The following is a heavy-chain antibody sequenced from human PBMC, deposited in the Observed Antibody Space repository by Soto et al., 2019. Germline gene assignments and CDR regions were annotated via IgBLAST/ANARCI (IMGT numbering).Heavy chain of an antibody. D-gene: IGHD2-15*01. J-gene: IGHJ5*02. CDR2: IYYDGTT. V-gene: IGHV4-30-4*01. Sequence: SETLSLTCSVSRGSINSGDYFWSWIRQPPGKGLEWIAYIYYDGTTYYNPSLQSRGTISVDTSKNHFSLKVNSVTAADTAVYFCGRAGRRDGNSSPGRFDTWGQGILVTV. CDR3: GRAGRRDGNSSPGRFDT. CDR1: RGSINSGDYF.